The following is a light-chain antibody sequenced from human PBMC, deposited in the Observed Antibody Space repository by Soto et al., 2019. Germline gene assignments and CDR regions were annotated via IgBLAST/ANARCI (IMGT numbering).Light chain of an antibody. V-gene: IGKV1-5*03. CDR3: LQYNSHSWT. CDR2: KAS. CDR1: QSISSW. Sequence: DIQMTQSPSTLSASVGDRVTITCRASQSISSWLAWYQHKPGKAPKLLIYKASSLESGVPSRFSGSGSGTAFTLTISTLQPKDFAIYYCLQYNSHSWTFGQETKVEMK. J-gene: IGKJ1*01.